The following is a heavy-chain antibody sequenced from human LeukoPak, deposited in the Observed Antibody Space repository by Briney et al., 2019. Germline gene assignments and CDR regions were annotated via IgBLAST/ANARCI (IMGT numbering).Heavy chain of an antibody. Sequence: GGSLRLSCAASGFTFSSYAMSWVRQAPGKGLEWVSAISGSGGSTYYADSVKGRFTISRDNSKNTLYLQMNSLRAEDTAVYYCASLTTGLLWFDPWGQGTLVTVSS. J-gene: IGHJ5*02. D-gene: IGHD1-1*01. CDR3: ASLTTGLLWFDP. CDR1: GFTFSSYA. V-gene: IGHV3-23*01. CDR2: ISGSGGST.